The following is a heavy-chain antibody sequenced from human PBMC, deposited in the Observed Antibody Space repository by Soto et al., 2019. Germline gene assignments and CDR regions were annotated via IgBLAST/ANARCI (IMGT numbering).Heavy chain of an antibody. CDR3: TRRYCSGGGCYSDFDY. J-gene: IGHJ4*02. V-gene: IGHV3-73*01. CDR1: GFTLSGFD. D-gene: IGHD2-15*01. CDR2: IKTKVESYAT. Sequence: GGSLRLSCGASGFTLSGFDIHWVRQASGEGLEWVGRIKTKVESYATELAASVKGRFTISRDDPKNTAYLEMNSLKTEDTAVYYCTRRYCSGGGCYSDFDYWGQGALVTVSS.